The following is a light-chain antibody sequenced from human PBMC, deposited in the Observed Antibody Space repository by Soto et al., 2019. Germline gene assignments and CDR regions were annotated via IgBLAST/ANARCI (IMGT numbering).Light chain of an antibody. J-gene: IGKJ4*01. CDR2: GAS. V-gene: IGKV3-15*01. Sequence: EIVMTQSPATLSVSPGERATLSCRASQSVSSDLAWYQQKPGQAPRLLISGASNRATGIPARFSGSGSGTEFTLTISSLQSEDFAVYYCQQYNNWPLTFGGGTKVEIK. CDR3: QQYNNWPLT. CDR1: QSVSSD.